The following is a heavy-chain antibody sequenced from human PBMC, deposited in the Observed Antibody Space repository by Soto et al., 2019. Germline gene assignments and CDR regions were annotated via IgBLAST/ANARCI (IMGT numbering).Heavy chain of an antibody. CDR2: IIPIFGTA. D-gene: IGHD2-2*01. V-gene: IGHV1-69*01. Sequence: QVQLVQSGAEVKKPGSSVKVSCKASGGTFSSYAISWVRQAPGQGLEWMGGIIPIFGTANYAQKFQGRVTITADESTSTAYMELSSLRSEDTAVYYCAREGFGCSSTSCYDDHYYYYGMDVWGQGTTVTVSS. CDR3: AREGFGCSSTSCYDDHYYYYGMDV. J-gene: IGHJ6*02. CDR1: GGTFSSYA.